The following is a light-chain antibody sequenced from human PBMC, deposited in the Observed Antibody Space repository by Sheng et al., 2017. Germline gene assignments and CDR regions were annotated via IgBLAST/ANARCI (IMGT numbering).Light chain of an antibody. CDR3: ALFFSGGFWV. CDR2: STN. V-gene: IGLV8-61*01. J-gene: IGLJ3*02. CDR1: SDSVSSSYH. Sequence: QTVVTQEPSFSVSPGGTVTLTCGLSSDSVSSSYHPSWYQQTPGQAPRMLIYSTNTRSSGVPDRFSGSILGNKAALTITGAQADDESDYYCALFFSGGFWVFGGGTKLTVL.